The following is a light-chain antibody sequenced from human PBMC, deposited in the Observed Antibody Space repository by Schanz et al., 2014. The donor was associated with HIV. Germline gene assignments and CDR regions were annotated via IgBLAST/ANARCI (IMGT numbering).Light chain of an antibody. Sequence: QSALTQPASVSGSPGQSITLSCTGTSNDIGAYNYVSWYQQHPGKAPKLILYDDTLRPSEYSDRFSGSRSGNTASLTISGLQAEDEADYYCGSFTTRNPWVFGGGTKLTVL. CDR2: DDT. J-gene: IGLJ3*02. V-gene: IGLV2-14*03. CDR1: SNDIGAYNY. CDR3: GSFTTRNPWV.